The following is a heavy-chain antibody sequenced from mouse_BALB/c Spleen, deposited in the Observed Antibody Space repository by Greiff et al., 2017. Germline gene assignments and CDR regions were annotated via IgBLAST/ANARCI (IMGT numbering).Heavy chain of an antibody. CDR2: INSNGGST. Sequence: DVKLVESGGGLVQPGGSLKLSCAASGFTFSSYGMSWVRQTPDKRLELVATINSNGGSTYYPDSVKGRFTISRDNAKNTLYLQMSSLKSEDTAMYYCARTYYGSSSWFAYWGQGTLVTVSA. J-gene: IGHJ3*01. CDR3: ARTYYGSSSWFAY. V-gene: IGHV5-6-3*01. D-gene: IGHD1-1*01. CDR1: GFTFSSYG.